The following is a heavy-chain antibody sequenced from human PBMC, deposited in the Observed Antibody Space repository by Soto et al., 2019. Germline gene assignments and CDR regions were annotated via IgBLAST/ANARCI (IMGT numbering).Heavy chain of an antibody. V-gene: IGHV1-18*01. CDR3: ARLADHNCYDS. CDR2: INTDNGNT. Sequence: QVPLVQSGAEVKKPGASVKVSCRASGYTFTRSAISWVRQAPGQGLEWMGWINTDNGNTNYAQNLQGRVTMTTDSSTSTTYKELGPLRSDRTAVYFCARLADHNCYDSWGHRTMVTLSS. CDR1: GYTFTRSA. J-gene: IGHJ5*01. D-gene: IGHD2-15*01.